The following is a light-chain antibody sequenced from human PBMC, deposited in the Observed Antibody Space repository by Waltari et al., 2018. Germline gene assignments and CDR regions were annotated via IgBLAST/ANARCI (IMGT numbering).Light chain of an antibody. J-gene: IGKJ4*01. CDR3: QHYNNLPLT. Sequence: EIVMTQSPATLSVSPGEGATLSCRASQSISNKLAWYQQKPGQAPRLLLFGASTRATGVPARFSGSGSGTEFTLSISSLQSEDFAVYFCQHYNNLPLTFGGGTRVEI. V-gene: IGKV3-15*01. CDR1: QSISNK. CDR2: GAS.